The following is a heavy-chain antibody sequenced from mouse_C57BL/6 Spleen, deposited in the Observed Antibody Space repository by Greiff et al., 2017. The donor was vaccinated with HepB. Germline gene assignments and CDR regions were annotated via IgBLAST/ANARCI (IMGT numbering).Heavy chain of an antibody. D-gene: IGHD2-2*01. CDR3: ARSLWLEDYYAMDY. CDR1: GYSFTDYN. V-gene: IGHV1-39*01. CDR2: INPNYGTT. J-gene: IGHJ4*01. Sequence: LQESGPELVKPGASVKISCKASGYSFTDYNMNWVKQSNGKSLEWIGVINPNYGTTSYNQKFKGKATLTVDQSSSTAYMQLNSLTSEDSAVYYCARSLWLEDYYAMDYWGQGTSVTVSS.